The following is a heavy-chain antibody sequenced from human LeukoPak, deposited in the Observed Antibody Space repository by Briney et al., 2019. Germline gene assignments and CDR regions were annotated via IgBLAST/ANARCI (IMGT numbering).Heavy chain of an antibody. V-gene: IGHV4-39*01. CDR1: GGSISSSSYY. D-gene: IGHD5-12*01. CDR2: IYYSGST. Sequence: PSETLSLTCTVSGGSISSSSYYWGWIRQPPGKGLEWIGSIYYSGSTYYNPSLKSRVTISVDTSKNQFSLKLSSVTAADTAVYYCASSYEGYYYYYMDVWGKGTTVTASS. CDR3: ASSYEGYYYYYMDV. J-gene: IGHJ6*03.